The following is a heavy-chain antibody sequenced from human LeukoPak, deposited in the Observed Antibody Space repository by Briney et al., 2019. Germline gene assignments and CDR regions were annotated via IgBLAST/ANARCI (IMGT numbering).Heavy chain of an antibody. CDR1: GYTFTDNY. Sequence: ASVRVSCKVSGYTFTDNYMNWGRQAPGQGLKWMGRINPDSGGAIYAQKFRGRVTMTRDTSINTAYMELSGLRSDDTAVYYCARGQSSDFWGQGTLVSVSS. CDR3: ARGQSSDF. V-gene: IGHV1-2*06. J-gene: IGHJ4*02. CDR2: INPDSGGA.